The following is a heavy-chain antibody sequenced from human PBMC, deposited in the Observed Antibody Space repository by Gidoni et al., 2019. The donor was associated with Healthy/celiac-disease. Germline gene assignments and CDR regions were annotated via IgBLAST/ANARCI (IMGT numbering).Heavy chain of an antibody. CDR2: IYYSGST. D-gene: IGHD2-8*01. Sequence: QVQLQESGPGLVKPSETLSLTCTVSGGSISSYYWSWIRQPPGKGLEWIGYIYYSGSTNYNPSLKSRVTISVDTSKNQFSLKLSSVTAADTAVYYCAREIWYLRGDHDAFDIWGQGTMVTVSS. V-gene: IGHV4-59*01. CDR1: GGSISSYY. J-gene: IGHJ3*02. CDR3: AREIWYLRGDHDAFDI.